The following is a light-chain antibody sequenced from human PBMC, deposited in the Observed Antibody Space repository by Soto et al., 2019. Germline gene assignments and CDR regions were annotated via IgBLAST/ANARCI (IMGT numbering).Light chain of an antibody. CDR1: SSDVGGYNY. V-gene: IGLV2-14*01. J-gene: IGLJ1*01. CDR2: DVS. CDR3: SSYTSSSIV. Sequence: QSALTPPASVSGSPGQSITISRTGTSSDVGGYNYVSWYQQHPGKAPKLMIYDVSNRPSGVSNRFSGSKSGNTASLTISGLQAEDEADYYCSSYTSSSIVFGTGTKVTV.